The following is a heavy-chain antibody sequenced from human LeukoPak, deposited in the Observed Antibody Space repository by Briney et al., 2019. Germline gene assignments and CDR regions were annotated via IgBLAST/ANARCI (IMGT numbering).Heavy chain of an antibody. CDR1: GGSISSHY. CDR2: INTSGYT. CDR3: ARDYTVGPNDAFDF. J-gene: IGHJ3*01. Sequence: SETLSLTCTVSGGSISSHYWSWIRQPAGKGLEWIGRINTSGYTNYKSSLQSRVTMSVDTSKNQFSLKLASVTAADTAVYYCARDYTVGPNDAFDFWGQGTMVTVSS. V-gene: IGHV4-4*07. D-gene: IGHD1-26*01.